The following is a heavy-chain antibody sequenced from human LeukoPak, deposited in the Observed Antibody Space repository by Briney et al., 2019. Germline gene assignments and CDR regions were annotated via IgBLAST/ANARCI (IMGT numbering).Heavy chain of an antibody. Sequence: WETLSLTCAVYGGSFSGYSWSWIRQPPGKGLEWIGEINHSGSTNYNPSLKSRVTISIDTSERQFSLKLSSVTAADTAVYYCARGVRVAVAHPHVDYWGQGSRVTVSS. V-gene: IGHV4-34*01. CDR2: INHSGST. CDR1: GGSFSGYS. D-gene: IGHD6-19*01. CDR3: ARGVRVAVAHPHVDY. J-gene: IGHJ4*02.